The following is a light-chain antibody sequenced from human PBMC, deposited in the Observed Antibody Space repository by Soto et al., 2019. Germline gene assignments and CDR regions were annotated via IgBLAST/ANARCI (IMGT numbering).Light chain of an antibody. V-gene: IGKV3-11*01. Sequence: EIVLTQSPATLSLSPGERATLSCGASQSVGSYLAWYQQKPGQAPRLLIYDASNRATGIPARFSGSGSGTDSTLTISSLEPEDFAVYYCQQRLSWPITFGQGTRLEIK. CDR3: QQRLSWPIT. J-gene: IGKJ5*01. CDR2: DAS. CDR1: QSVGSY.